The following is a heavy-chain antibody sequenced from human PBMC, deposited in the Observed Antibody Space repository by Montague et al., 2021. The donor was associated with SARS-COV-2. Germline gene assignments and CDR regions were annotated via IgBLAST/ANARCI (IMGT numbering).Heavy chain of an antibody. CDR3: ARHHPAGGVRP. V-gene: IGHV4-59*08. J-gene: IGHJ5*02. Sequence: SETLSLTCTVSGGSISSYNWCWIWQPPGKGLERIGNIYYSGSTNSNPSLKSRVTISVDTSKNQFSLKLSLVTAADTAVYYCARHHPAGGVRPWGQGTLVTVSS. CDR1: GGSISSYN. D-gene: IGHD2-8*02. CDR2: IYYSGST.